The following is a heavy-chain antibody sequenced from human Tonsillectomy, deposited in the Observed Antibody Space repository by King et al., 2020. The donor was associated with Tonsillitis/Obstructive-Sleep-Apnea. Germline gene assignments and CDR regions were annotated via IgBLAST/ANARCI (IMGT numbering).Heavy chain of an antibody. CDR1: GGSVSSRDYY. CDR3: ARHARDSSWGDYFYYMDV. V-gene: IGHV4-39*01. CDR2: IYYSGTT. Sequence: LQLQESGPGLVKPSETLSLTCTVSGGSVSSRDYYWGWIRQPPGKGLEWIGTIYYSGTTYYNPPLKSRVTISVATSKNQFSLNLNSVTAADTAVYYGARHARDSSWGDYFYYMDVWGQGTTVTVSS. J-gene: IGHJ6*03. D-gene: IGHD6-6*01.